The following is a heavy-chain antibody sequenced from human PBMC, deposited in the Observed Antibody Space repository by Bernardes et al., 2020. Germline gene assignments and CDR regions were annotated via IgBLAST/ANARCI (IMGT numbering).Heavy chain of an antibody. CDR3: ARDPYYDSTFGPDY. CDR1: GFTFSSYA. Sequence: GGSLRLSCAASGFTFSSYAMHWVRQAPGKGLEWVAVISYDGSNKYYADSVKGRFTISRDNSKNTLYLQMNSLRAEDTAVYYCARDPYYDSTFGPDYWGQGTLVTVSS. V-gene: IGHV3-30-3*01. D-gene: IGHD3-22*01. J-gene: IGHJ4*02. CDR2: ISYDGSNK.